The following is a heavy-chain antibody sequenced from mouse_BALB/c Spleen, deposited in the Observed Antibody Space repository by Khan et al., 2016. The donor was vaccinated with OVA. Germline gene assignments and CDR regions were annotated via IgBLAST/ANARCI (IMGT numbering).Heavy chain of an antibody. J-gene: IGHJ3*01. CDR2: ISYSGST. CDR1: GYSITSDYA. CDR3: ARLGPGFTY. Sequence: EVQLQESGPGLVKPSQSLSLTCTVTGYSITSDYAWNWIRQSPGNKLEWMGYISYSGSTSYNPSLKSRISITRDKSKNQFFLQLNSVTTEDTATYYCARLGPGFTYWGQGTLVTVSA. V-gene: IGHV3-2*02. D-gene: IGHD4-1*01.